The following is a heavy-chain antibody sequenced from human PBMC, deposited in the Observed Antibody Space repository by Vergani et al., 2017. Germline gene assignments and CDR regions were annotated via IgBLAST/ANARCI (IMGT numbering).Heavy chain of an antibody. CDR3: ARENSYGDFSYYFDY. CDR2: INPNSGGT. Sequence: QVQLVQSGAEVKKPGASVKVSCKASGYTFTGYYMHWVRQAPGQGLEWMGWINPNSGGTNYAQKFQGRVTMTRDTAISTAYMELSRRRSDDTAVYYCARENSYGDFSYYFDYWGQGTLVTVSS. J-gene: IGHJ4*02. CDR1: GYTFTGYY. D-gene: IGHD4-17*01. V-gene: IGHV1-2*02.